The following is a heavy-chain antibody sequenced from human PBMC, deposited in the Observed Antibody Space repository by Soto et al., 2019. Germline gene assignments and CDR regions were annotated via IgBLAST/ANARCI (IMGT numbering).Heavy chain of an antibody. Sequence: QVQLVQSGAEVKKPGASVKVSCKASGYTFTSYGISWVRQAPGQGLEWMGWISAYNGNTNYAQKLQGRGTKTTDTSTSKAYMELRSQRSDDTAVYYCARGKASGWYNGIYDYYMDVWGKGTTVTVSS. D-gene: IGHD6-19*01. CDR3: ARGKASGWYNGIYDYYMDV. V-gene: IGHV1-18*01. J-gene: IGHJ6*03. CDR1: GYTFTSYG. CDR2: ISAYNGNT.